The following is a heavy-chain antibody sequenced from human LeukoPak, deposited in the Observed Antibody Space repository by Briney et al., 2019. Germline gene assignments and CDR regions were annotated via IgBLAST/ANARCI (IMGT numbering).Heavy chain of an antibody. CDR3: ARWLTVTPFDY. D-gene: IGHD4-17*01. J-gene: IGHJ4*02. CDR2: ISTDGSST. V-gene: IGHV3-74*01. Sequence: PGGSLRLSCAGSGFTSSSYWIHWVRQAPGKGLVWVSRISTDGSSTSYADSVRGRFTMSRDNAKNTLYLQMNSLRAEDTAVYYCARWLTVTPFDYWGQGTLVTVSS. CDR1: GFTSSSYW.